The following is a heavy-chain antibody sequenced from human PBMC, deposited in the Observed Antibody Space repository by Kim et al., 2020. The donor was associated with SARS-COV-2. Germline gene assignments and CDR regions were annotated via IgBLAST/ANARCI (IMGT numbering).Heavy chain of an antibody. CDR2: IYYSGST. V-gene: IGHV4-59*01. D-gene: IGHD3-22*01. CDR1: GGSISSYY. CDR3: AREKTSHYSSGHNDAFDI. Sequence: SETLSLTCTVSGGSISSYYWSWIRQPPGKGLEWIGYIYYSGSTNYNPSLKSRVTISVDTSKNQFSLKLSSVTAADTAVYYCAREKTSHYSSGHNDAFDIWGQGTMVTVSS. J-gene: IGHJ3*02.